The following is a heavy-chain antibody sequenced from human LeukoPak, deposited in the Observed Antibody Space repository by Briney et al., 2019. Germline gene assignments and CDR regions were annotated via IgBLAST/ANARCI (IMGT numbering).Heavy chain of an antibody. V-gene: IGHV1-2*02. CDR3: ASVSVVAADYFDY. J-gene: IGHJ4*02. D-gene: IGHD2-15*01. CDR2: INPNRGGT. Sequence: GASVKVSCKASGYTFTSYYTHWVRQAPGQGLEWMGWINPNRGGTNYAQKFQGRVTMTRDTSISTAYMELSRLRSDDTAVYYCASVSVVAADYFDYWGQGTLVTVSS. CDR1: GYTFTSYY.